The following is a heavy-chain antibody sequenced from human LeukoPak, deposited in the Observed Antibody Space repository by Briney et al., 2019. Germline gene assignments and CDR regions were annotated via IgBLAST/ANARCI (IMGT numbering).Heavy chain of an antibody. CDR1: GFTLSDYY. Sequence: GGSLRLSCAASGFTLSDYYISWVRQAPGKGLEWVSFIRGTGTTIYYADSVKGRFTISRDTAKHSVDLQMNGLRPEDTAVYYCVRVQNSYFDFWGQGTLVTVSS. CDR2: IRGTGTTI. CDR3: VRVQNSYFDF. J-gene: IGHJ4*02. D-gene: IGHD2/OR15-2a*01. V-gene: IGHV3-11*01.